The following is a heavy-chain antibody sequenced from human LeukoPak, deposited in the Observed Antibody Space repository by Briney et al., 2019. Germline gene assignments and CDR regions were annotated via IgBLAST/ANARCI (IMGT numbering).Heavy chain of an antibody. CDR3: ARSGSGHAYYFDY. CDR2: IYHSGST. J-gene: IGHJ4*02. CDR1: GGSISSSNW. Sequence: SETLSLTCAVSGGSISSSNWWSWVRQPPGKGLEWIGEIYHSGSTNYNPSLKSRVTISVDKSKNQFSLKLSSVTAADTAVYYCARSGSGHAYYFDYWGQGTLVTVSS. D-gene: IGHD1-1*01. V-gene: IGHV4-4*02.